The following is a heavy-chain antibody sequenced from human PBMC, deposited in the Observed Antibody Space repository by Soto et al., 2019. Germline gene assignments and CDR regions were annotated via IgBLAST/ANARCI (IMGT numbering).Heavy chain of an antibody. V-gene: IGHV2-5*01. D-gene: IGHD6-13*01. Sequence: SGPTLVNPTQTLTLTCTFSGFSLTSGVVGVGWIRQPPGEALEWLALIYWNDEQYHNPSLRNRLTITRDTSKNQVVLTMTNMDPVDTATYYCAHRLPGPSGYDVWGQG. CDR3: AHRLPGPSGYDV. J-gene: IGHJ6*02. CDR1: GFSLTSGVVG. CDR2: IYWNDEQ.